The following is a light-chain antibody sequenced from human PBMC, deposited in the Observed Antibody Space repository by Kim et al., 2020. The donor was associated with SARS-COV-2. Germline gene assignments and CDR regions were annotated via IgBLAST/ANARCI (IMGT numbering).Light chain of an antibody. V-gene: IGKV3-20*01. J-gene: IGKJ1*01. CDR2: GAS. CDR1: QSVSSSY. Sequence: CPGERATLSCRASQSVSSSYLAWYQPKPGPSPRLLIYGASSRATGIPDRFSRSGSGTDFTLTISRLGPEDFAVYYCQQYGSSPRTFGQGTKGDIQ. CDR3: QQYGSSPRT.